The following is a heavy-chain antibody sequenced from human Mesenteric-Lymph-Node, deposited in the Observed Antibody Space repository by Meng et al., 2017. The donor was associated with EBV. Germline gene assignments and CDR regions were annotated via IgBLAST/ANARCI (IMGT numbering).Heavy chain of an antibody. D-gene: IGHD6-19*01. J-gene: IGHJ4*02. CDR2: FTPLFRTT. CDR3: ASGMQWLRRVV. CDR1: GGTFNNYV. V-gene: IGHV1-69*01. Sequence: QVQLVQSGAEVRKPGSSVKVSCKASGGTFNNYVISWVRQAPGQGLEWMGGFTPLFRTTKYAQNFQGRVTITADESTSTAYMELSSLRSDDTAVYYCASGMQWLRRVVWGQGTLVTVAS.